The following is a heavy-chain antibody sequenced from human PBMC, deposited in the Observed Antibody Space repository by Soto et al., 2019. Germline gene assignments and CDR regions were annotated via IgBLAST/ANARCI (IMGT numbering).Heavy chain of an antibody. CDR3: ATSVYAQTQFDY. Sequence: PGGSLRLSCAASGFTFSSNAMSWVRQAPGKGLEWVSASDSSGTATYYADSVKGRFTISRDNSKSTLYLQMNSLRAEDTAVYYCATSVYAQTQFDYWGQGTLVTVSS. V-gene: IGHV3-23*05. D-gene: IGHD2-8*01. CDR1: GFTFSSNA. CDR2: SDSSGTAT. J-gene: IGHJ4*02.